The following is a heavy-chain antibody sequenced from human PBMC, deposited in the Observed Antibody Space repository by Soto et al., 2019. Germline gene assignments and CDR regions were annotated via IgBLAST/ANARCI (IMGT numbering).Heavy chain of an antibody. D-gene: IGHD2-15*01. V-gene: IGHV3-15*07. CDR2: IKSKTDGGTT. Sequence: GGSLRLSCAASGFTFSNAWMNWVRQAPGKGLEWVGRIKSKTDGGTTDYAAPVKGRFTISRDDSKNTLYLQMNSLKTEDTAVYYCTTDQDCSGGSCYSFQHWGQGTLVTVSS. CDR1: GFTFSNAW. CDR3: TTDQDCSGGSCYSFQH. J-gene: IGHJ1*01.